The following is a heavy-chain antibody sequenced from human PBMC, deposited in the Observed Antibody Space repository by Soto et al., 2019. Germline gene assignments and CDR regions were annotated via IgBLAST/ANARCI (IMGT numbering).Heavy chain of an antibody. D-gene: IGHD3-10*01. CDR3: AISPYYYGSGARHYYYCMDV. V-gene: IGHV4-34*01. CDR2: INHSGST. Sequence: SSETLPITCAVYGGSFSGYYWSWILQPPGKGLEWIGAINHSGSTNYNPSLKSRVTISVDTSKNQFSLKLSSVTASGTAVYYCAISPYYYGSGARHYYYCMDVWGQGTTVTVSS. CDR1: GGSFSGYY. J-gene: IGHJ6*02.